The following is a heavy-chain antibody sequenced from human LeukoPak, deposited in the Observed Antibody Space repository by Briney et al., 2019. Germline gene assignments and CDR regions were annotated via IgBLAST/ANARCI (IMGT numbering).Heavy chain of an antibody. CDR2: IKSKTDGGTT. D-gene: IGHD3-3*01. CDR3: TTTLQTQSFWSAYYRDY. V-gene: IGHV3-15*01. J-gene: IGHJ4*02. CDR1: GFTFSNAW. Sequence: PGGSLRLSCAASGFTFSNAWMSWVRQAPGKGLEWVGRIKSKTDGGTTDYAAPVKGRFTIARDDSKNTLYLQMNSLKTEDTAVYYCTTTLQTQSFWSAYYRDYWGQGTLVTVSS.